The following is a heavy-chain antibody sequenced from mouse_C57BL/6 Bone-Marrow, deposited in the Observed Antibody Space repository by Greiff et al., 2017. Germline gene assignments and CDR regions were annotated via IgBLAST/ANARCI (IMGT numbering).Heavy chain of an antibody. Sequence: VQLQQSGAELARPGASVKPSCKASGYTFTSYGISWVKQRTGQGLEWIGEIYPRSGNTYYNEKFKGKATLTADKSSSTAYMELRSLTSEDSAVYFCARWDYYGSSYDWYFDVWGTGTTVTVSS. CDR1: GYTFTSYG. D-gene: IGHD1-1*01. CDR2: IYPRSGNT. V-gene: IGHV1-81*01. J-gene: IGHJ1*03. CDR3: ARWDYYGSSYDWYFDV.